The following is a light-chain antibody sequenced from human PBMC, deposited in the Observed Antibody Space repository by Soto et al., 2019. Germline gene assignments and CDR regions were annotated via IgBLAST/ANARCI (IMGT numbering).Light chain of an antibody. J-gene: IGKJ5*01. V-gene: IGKV3-15*01. CDR2: GAS. Sequence: EIVMTQSPATLSVSPGERATLSCRASQSVSSNLAWYQQKPGQAPRLLFYGASTGATGLPARFSGSGSGTEFTLTISSLQSEDFGVYYCQQYNNWPPITFGQGTRLEIK. CDR3: QQYNNWPPIT. CDR1: QSVSSN.